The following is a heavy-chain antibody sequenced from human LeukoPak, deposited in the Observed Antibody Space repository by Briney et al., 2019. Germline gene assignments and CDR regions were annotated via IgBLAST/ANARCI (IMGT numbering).Heavy chain of an antibody. CDR3: ARGRGIAVAGSFDS. V-gene: IGHV1-69*08. Sequence: ASVKVSCKASGDIFTSHTINWVRQAPGQGLEWMGRIAPVLDKSDYAQKFQGRLTIIADKSTTTAYMELSGLRSEDTAVYYCARGRGIAVAGSFDSWGQGTLVTVSS. D-gene: IGHD6-19*01. J-gene: IGHJ4*02. CDR2: IAPVLDKS. CDR1: GDIFTSHT.